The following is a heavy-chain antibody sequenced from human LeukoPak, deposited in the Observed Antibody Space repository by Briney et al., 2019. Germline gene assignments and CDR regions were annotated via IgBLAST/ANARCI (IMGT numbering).Heavy chain of an antibody. CDR3: ARGVLTGQFDY. Sequence: GGFLRLSCAASGLTVSNNYMSWVRQAPGKGLEWVSVFYSGGSTYYADSVKGRFTISRDNSKNTLYLQMSSLRVEDTAVYYCARGVLTGQFDYWGQGTLVTVSS. J-gene: IGHJ4*02. V-gene: IGHV3-66*01. CDR1: GLTVSNNY. CDR2: FYSGGST. D-gene: IGHD3-9*01.